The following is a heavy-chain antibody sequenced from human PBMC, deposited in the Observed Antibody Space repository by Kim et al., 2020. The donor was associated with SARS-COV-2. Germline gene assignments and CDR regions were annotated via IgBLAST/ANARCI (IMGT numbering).Heavy chain of an antibody. CDR3: ARERGSYADWFDP. CDR2: IYYSGST. D-gene: IGHD1-26*01. CDR1: GGSISSYY. V-gene: IGHV4-59*13. Sequence: SETLSLTCTVSGGSISSYYWSWIRQPPGKGLEWIGYIYYSGSTNYNPSLKSRVTISVDTSKNQFSLKLSSVTAADTAVYYCARERGSYADWFDPWGQGTLVTVSS. J-gene: IGHJ5*02.